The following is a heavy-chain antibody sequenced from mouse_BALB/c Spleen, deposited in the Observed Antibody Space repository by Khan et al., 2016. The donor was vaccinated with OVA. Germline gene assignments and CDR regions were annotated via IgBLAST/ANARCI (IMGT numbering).Heavy chain of an antibody. Sequence: QVQLQQPGAELVKPGASVKMSCQASGYTFTSYNMHWVKQTPGQGLEWIGAIYPGNGDTSYNQKFKGKATLTADKSSSTAYMQLSSLPSEDSAVYIRERGGGGWYIDVWGAGTTVTVSS. J-gene: IGHJ1*01. V-gene: IGHV1-12*01. CDR3: ERGGGGWYIDV. CDR2: IYPGNGDT. CDR1: GYTFTSYN.